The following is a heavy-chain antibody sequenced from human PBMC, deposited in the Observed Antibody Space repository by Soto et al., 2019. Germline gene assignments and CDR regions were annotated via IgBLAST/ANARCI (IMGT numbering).Heavy chain of an antibody. CDR2: IFYSGTT. V-gene: IGHV4-31*03. CDR3: SRRSTDAFDI. Sequence: QVQLQESGPGLVKPSQTLSLTCTVSGGSISSGGYYWSWIRQHPGKGLEWIGYIFYSGTTYYNSSLKSRLTISVDTSKNQFFLNLSSVTAADAAVYYCSRRSTDAFDIWGQGTMVTDSS. J-gene: IGHJ3*02. CDR1: GGSISSGGYY.